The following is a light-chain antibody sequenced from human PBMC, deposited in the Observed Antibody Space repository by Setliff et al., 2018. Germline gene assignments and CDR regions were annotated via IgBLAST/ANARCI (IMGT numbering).Light chain of an antibody. CDR3: CSYAGSSTFV. Sequence: QSVLAQPRSVSGSPGQSVTISCTGTTSDVGTYDFVSWYQEHPGKAPKLIIYDVTKRPSGVPDRFSGSKSANTASLTISGLQAEDEADYYCCSYAGSSTFVFGGGTKVTVL. CDR2: DVT. J-gene: IGLJ1*01. V-gene: IGLV2-11*01. CDR1: TSDVGTYDF.